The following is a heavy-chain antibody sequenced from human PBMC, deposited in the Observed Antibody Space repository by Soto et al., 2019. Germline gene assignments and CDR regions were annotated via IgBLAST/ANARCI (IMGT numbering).Heavy chain of an antibody. D-gene: IGHD6-13*01. CDR3: AKYRRIEAEGFTLDC. CDR1: GCSMICYH. Sequence: SETLSLTWPVSGCSMICYHWSLIRQPPGKGLQWSGYIYYNGSTTYNPSLASRVTMSVATSKNQFSLKLSSVNDADKAVYYFAKYRRIEAEGFTLDCGGRGTLVTVSS. CDR2: IYYNGST. J-gene: IGHJ4*02. V-gene: IGHV4-59*01.